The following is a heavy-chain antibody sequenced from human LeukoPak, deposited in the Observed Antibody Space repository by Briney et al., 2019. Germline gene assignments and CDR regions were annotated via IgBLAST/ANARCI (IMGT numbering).Heavy chain of an antibody. CDR3: AKLYSSGWYVADY. D-gene: IGHD6-19*01. J-gene: IGHJ4*02. CDR1: GFTFGGYA. CDR2: ILGSGDST. Sequence: PGGSLRLSCTASGFTFGGYAMSWVRQAPGKGLEWVSTILGSGDSTFYADSVKGRFTISRDNSKNTLFLHMTSLRAEDTAVYYCAKLYSSGWYVADYWGQGTLVTVSS. V-gene: IGHV3-23*01.